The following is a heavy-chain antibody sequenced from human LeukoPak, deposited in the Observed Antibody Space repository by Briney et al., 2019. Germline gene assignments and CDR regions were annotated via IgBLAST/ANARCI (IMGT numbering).Heavy chain of an antibody. Sequence: GGSLRLSCAASGFTFSSYAMSWVRQAPGKGLEWVSAISGSGGSTYYADSVKGRFTISRDNSKNTLYLQMNSLRAEDTAVYYCAKPRGYCSSTSCYANYYYYYGMDVWGKGTTGTVSP. CDR3: AKPRGYCSSTSCYANYYYYYGMDV. CDR2: ISGSGGST. V-gene: IGHV3-23*01. J-gene: IGHJ6*04. CDR1: GFTFSSYA. D-gene: IGHD2-2*01.